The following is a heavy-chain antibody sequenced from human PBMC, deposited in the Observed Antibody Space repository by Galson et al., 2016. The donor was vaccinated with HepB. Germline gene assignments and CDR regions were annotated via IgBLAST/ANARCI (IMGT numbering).Heavy chain of an antibody. V-gene: IGHV3-21*01. J-gene: IGHJ5*02. Sequence: SLRLSCAASGFPFHKYNMNWIRQAPGKGLEWVASIGVSSSYTYHAESVAGRFGISRDNAKNKVFLEMNSLRAEDTAIYYCAKTDWMDPWGQGTLVTVSS. CDR2: IGVSSSYT. CDR3: AKTDWMDP. CDR1: GFPFHKYN.